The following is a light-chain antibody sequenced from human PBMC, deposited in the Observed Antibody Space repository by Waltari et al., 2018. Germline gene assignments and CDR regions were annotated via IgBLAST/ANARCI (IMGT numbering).Light chain of an antibody. Sequence: QSALTQPASVSGSPGQSITISCTGTSSDVGGYKYVSWYQKHPGKAPKLMIYDVSNRPSGVSDRFSGSNAGNTASLTISGLQAEDEADYYCSSYTSIGAPYVIFGGGTKLTVL. J-gene: IGLJ2*01. CDR2: DVS. CDR1: SSDVGGYKY. V-gene: IGLV2-14*01. CDR3: SSYTSIGAPYVI.